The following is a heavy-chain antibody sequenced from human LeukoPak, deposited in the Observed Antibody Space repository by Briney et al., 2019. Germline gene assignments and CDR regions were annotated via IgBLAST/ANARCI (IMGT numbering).Heavy chain of an antibody. J-gene: IGHJ5*02. D-gene: IGHD3-3*01. Sequence: PSETLSLTCAVYGGSFSGYYWSWIRQPPGKGLEWIGEINHSGSTNYNPSLKGRVTISVDTSKNQFSLKLSSVTAADTAVYYCARPAYYDFWSGYSEAWFDPWGQGTLVTVSS. CDR1: GGSFSGYY. V-gene: IGHV4-34*01. CDR2: INHSGST. CDR3: ARPAYYDFWSGYSEAWFDP.